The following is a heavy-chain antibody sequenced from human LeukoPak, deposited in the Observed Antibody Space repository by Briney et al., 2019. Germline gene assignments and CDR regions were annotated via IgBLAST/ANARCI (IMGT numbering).Heavy chain of an antibody. Sequence: GGSLRLSCAASGFTFSSYAMSWVRQAPGKGLEWVSAISGSGVNTYYADSVKGRFTISRDNSKNTLYLQMNSLRAEDTAVYYCAKEIITMVRGVITTPDYWGQGTLVTVSS. D-gene: IGHD3-10*01. CDR2: ISGSGVNT. CDR3: AKEIITMVRGVITTPDY. CDR1: GFTFSSYA. J-gene: IGHJ4*02. V-gene: IGHV3-23*01.